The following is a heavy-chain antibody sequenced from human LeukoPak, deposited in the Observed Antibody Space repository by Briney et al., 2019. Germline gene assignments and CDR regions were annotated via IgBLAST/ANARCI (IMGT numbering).Heavy chain of an antibody. D-gene: IGHD6-13*01. J-gene: IGHJ6*03. CDR1: GYTFTGYY. Sequence: ASVKVSCKASGYTFTGYYMHWVRQAPGQGLEWVGWINPNSGGTNYAQKFQGRVTMTRDTSISTAYMELSRLRSDDTAVYYCARCDGSSWETYYYYYMDVWGKGTTVTVSS. V-gene: IGHV1-2*02. CDR3: ARCDGSSWETYYYYYMDV. CDR2: INPNSGGT.